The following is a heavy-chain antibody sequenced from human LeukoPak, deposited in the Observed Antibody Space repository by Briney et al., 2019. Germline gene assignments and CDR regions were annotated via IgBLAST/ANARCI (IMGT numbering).Heavy chain of an antibody. D-gene: IGHD3-3*01. Sequence: ASAKVSCKPSLGTFISYAISGVPPAPRGGLEWMGGIFLIFGTANYAQKFQGRVTITADESTSTAYMELSSLRSADTAVYYCAREPPNDFWSGYPNWYFDLWGRGTLVTVSS. CDR3: AREPPNDFWSGYPNWYFDL. CDR1: LGTFISYA. CDR2: IFLIFGTA. V-gene: IGHV1-69*13. J-gene: IGHJ2*01.